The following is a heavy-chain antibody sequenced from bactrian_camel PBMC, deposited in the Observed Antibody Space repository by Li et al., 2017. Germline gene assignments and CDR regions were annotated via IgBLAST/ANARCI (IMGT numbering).Heavy chain of an antibody. CDR3: AADCPTTRASLKVVVTALDFGR. D-gene: IGHD2*01. CDR2: INNGEDEQT. J-gene: IGHJ6*01. V-gene: IGHV3S31*01. CDR1: GFTFSSYA. Sequence: VQLVESGGGLVQPGGSLKVSCAASGFTFSSYAMMWVRQAPGKGLEWVSTINNGEDEQTYCADSVKGRFTISKDNAKNTLYLQMNSLKPEETALYFCAADCPTTRASLKVVVTALDFGRWGPGTQVTVS.